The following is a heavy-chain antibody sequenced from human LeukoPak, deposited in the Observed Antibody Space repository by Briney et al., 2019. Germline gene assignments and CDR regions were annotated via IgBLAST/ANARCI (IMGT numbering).Heavy chain of an antibody. D-gene: IGHD6-13*01. CDR3: ARFRMTASATAAFDL. Sequence: SETLSPTCTVSGGSISSYYWSWIRQSAGKGLEWVGRIYSHGNANYNPSLNSRVTMSLDTSKNQFSLKLTSVTAADTAVYYCARFRMTASATAAFDLWGQGTLVTVSS. CDR1: GGSISSYY. CDR2: IYSHGNA. J-gene: IGHJ3*01. V-gene: IGHV4-4*07.